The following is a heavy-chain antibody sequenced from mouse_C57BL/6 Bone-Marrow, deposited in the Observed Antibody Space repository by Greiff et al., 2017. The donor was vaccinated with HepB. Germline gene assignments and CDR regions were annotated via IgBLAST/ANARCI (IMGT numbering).Heavy chain of an antibody. CDR3: ARHAVVHFDY. D-gene: IGHD1-1*01. V-gene: IGHV5-9*01. Sequence: EVKLEESGGGLVKPGGSLKLSCAASGYTFSSYTMSWVRQTPEKRLEWVATISGGGGNTYYPDSVKGRFTISRDNAKNTLYLQMRSLRSEDTALYYCARHAVVHFDYWGQVTTLTVSS. J-gene: IGHJ2*01. CDR1: GYTFSSYT. CDR2: ISGGGGNT.